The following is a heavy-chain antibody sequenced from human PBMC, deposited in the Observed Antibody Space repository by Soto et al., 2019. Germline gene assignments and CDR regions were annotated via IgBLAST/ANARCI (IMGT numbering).Heavy chain of an antibody. V-gene: IGHV1-2*04. J-gene: IGHJ6*03. D-gene: IGHD3-10*01. CDR1: GYTFTGYY. CDR2: INPNSGGT. Sequence: QVQLVQSGAEVKKPGASVKVSCKASGYTFTGYYMHWVRQAPGQGLEWMGWINPNSGGTNYAQKFQGWVTMTRDPSISTAYMELSRLRSDDTAVYYCARGGNYYGSGSYAPPRMDVWGKGTTVTVSS. CDR3: ARGGNYYGSGSYAPPRMDV.